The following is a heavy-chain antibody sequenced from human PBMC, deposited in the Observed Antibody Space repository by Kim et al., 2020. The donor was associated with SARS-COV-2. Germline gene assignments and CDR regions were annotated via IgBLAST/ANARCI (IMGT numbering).Heavy chain of an antibody. J-gene: IGHJ6*02. CDR2: IYTSCST. CDR3: ARLTTVTTGVYCGMDV. V-gene: IGHV4-4*07. CDR1: GGSISSYY. D-gene: IGHD4-17*01. Sequence: SETLSLTCTVSGGSISSYYWNWIRQRAGKGLERIGRIYTSCSTNYNPSPKRRVTMSVDTSKNQFSLSLSPVTAADTAVSYCARLTTVTTGVYCGMDVWC.